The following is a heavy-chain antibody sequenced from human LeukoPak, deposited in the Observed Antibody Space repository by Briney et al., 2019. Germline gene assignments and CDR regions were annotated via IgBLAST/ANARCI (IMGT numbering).Heavy chain of an antibody. V-gene: IGHV5-51*01. CDR3: ARPQYCRTIADAFDV. CDR2: VYPRDSDA. CDR1: GYTFTDYW. D-gene: IGHD2-15*01. Sequence: GESLKISCKAAGYTFTDYWIAWVRQMPGKELEYMGIVYPRDSDARYWPSFQGQVTISADKSIDTAYLEWSSLRASDSATYFCARPQYCRTIADAFDVWGQGTMVAVSS. J-gene: IGHJ3*01.